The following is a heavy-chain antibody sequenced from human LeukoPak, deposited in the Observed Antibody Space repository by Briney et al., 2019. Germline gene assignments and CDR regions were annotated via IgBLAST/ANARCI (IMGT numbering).Heavy chain of an antibody. Sequence: PSETLSFTCAVSGGSISSGGYSWSWIRQPPGKGLEWIGYIYHSGSTYYNPSLKSRVTISVDRSKNQFSLKLSSVTAADTAVYYCARVVAAAENWFDPWGQGTLVTVSS. V-gene: IGHV4-30-2*01. CDR2: IYHSGST. D-gene: IGHD6-13*01. J-gene: IGHJ5*02. CDR3: ARVVAAAENWFDP. CDR1: GGSISSGGYS.